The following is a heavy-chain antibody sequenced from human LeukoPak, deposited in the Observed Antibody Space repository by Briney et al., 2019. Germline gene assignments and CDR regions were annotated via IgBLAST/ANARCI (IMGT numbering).Heavy chain of an antibody. CDR1: GGTFSSYA. Sequence: SAKVSCKASGGTFSSYAISWVRQAPGQGLEWMGGIIPIFGTANYAQKFQGRVTITADESTSTAYMELSSLRSEDTAVYYCARELGYSGSSVDYWGQGTLVTVSS. J-gene: IGHJ4*02. D-gene: IGHD1-26*01. CDR2: IIPIFGTA. V-gene: IGHV1-69*13. CDR3: ARELGYSGSSVDY.